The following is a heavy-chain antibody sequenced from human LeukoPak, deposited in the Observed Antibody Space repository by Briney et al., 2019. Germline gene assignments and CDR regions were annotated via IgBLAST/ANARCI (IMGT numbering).Heavy chain of an antibody. Sequence: QPGGSLRLSCAASGFTFSSCSMNWVRQAPGKGLEWVSLISSSGNNAYYADSVKGRFTISRDNSKNTLSLQMNSLRVEDTAIYYCAKDIQLSTWGLGTRVTVSS. J-gene: IGHJ3*01. CDR3: AKDIQLST. CDR2: ISSSGNNA. CDR1: GFTFSSCS. D-gene: IGHD5-24*01. V-gene: IGHV3-23*01.